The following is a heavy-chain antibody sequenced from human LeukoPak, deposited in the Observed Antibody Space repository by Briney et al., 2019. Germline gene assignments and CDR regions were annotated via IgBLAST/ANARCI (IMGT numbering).Heavy chain of an antibody. J-gene: IGHJ5*02. D-gene: IGHD3-22*01. CDR3: ARVPSSRNMIVRKNWFDP. CDR2: IITNTGNP. Sequence: SVKVSCKASGYTFTSYYMHWVRQAPGQGLEWMGWIITNTGNPTYAQGFTGRFVFSSDTSVSTAYLQISSLKAEDTAVYYCARVPSSRNMIVRKNWFDPWGQGTLVTVSS. V-gene: IGHV7-4-1*02. CDR1: GYTFTSYY.